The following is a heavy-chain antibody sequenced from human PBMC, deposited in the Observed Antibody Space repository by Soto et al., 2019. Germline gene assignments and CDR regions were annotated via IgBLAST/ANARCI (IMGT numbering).Heavy chain of an antibody. D-gene: IGHD3-9*01. CDR2: ICYSGST. Sequence: SETLSLTCTVSGGSISSYYWSWIRQPPGKGLEWIGYICYSGSTNYNPSLKSRVTISVDTSKNQFSLKLSSVTAADTAVYYCARAGRDWDNWFDPWGQGTLVTVSS. CDR1: GGSISSYY. V-gene: IGHV4-59*01. J-gene: IGHJ5*02. CDR3: ARAGRDWDNWFDP.